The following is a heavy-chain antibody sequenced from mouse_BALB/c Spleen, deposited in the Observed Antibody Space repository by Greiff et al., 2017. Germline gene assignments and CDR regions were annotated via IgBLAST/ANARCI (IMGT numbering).Heavy chain of an antibody. CDR1: GYTFTSYW. CDR2: IDPSDSYT. V-gene: IGHV1-69*02. Sequence: VQLQQPGAELVKPGASVKLSCKASGYTFTSYWMHWVKQRPGQGLEWIGEIDPSDSYTNYNQKFKGKATLTVDKSSSTAYMQLSSLTSEDSAVYYCARDGSSEGYWGQGTTLTVSS. J-gene: IGHJ2*01. CDR3: ARDGSSEGY. D-gene: IGHD1-1*01.